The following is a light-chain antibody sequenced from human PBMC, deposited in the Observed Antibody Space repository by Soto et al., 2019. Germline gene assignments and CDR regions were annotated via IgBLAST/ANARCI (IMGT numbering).Light chain of an antibody. CDR2: STD. CDR1: SGSVSISYY. CDR3: VLYMGGGISV. Sequence: QTVVTQEPSFSVSPGGTVTLTCGLGSGSVSISYYPSWYQQTPGQAPRPLIYSTDSRSSGVPDRFSGSILGSKAALTITGAQADDESDYYCVLYMGGGISVFGGGTKVTVL. J-gene: IGLJ2*01. V-gene: IGLV8-61*01.